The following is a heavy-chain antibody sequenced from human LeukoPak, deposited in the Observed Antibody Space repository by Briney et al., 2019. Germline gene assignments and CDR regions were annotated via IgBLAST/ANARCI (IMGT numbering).Heavy chain of an antibody. CDR2: ISGSGGST. J-gene: IGHJ4*02. D-gene: IGHD2-2*01. Sequence: PGGSLRLSCAASGFTFSSYAMSWVRQAPGKGLEWVSAISGSGGSTYYADSVKGRFSISRDNSKNTPYLQLNSLRAEDTAVYYCAKEKAGYCSSTSCFDGYDYWGQGTLVTVSS. V-gene: IGHV3-23*01. CDR1: GFTFSSYA. CDR3: AKEKAGYCSSTSCFDGYDY.